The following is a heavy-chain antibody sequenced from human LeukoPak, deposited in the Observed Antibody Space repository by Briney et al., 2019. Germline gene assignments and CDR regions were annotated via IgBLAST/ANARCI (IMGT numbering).Heavy chain of an antibody. D-gene: IGHD6-19*01. J-gene: IGHJ4*02. V-gene: IGHV3-7*03. Sequence: GGSLRLSCAASGFTFRNYWMSWVRQAPGTGLEWVANIKQDGSDRNYATSVRGRFTISRDNAESSLYLQMNSLRAEDTALYYCVRNLAVAGTCFDSWGQGTLVTVSS. CDR1: GFTFRNYW. CDR2: IKQDGSDR. CDR3: VRNLAVAGTCFDS.